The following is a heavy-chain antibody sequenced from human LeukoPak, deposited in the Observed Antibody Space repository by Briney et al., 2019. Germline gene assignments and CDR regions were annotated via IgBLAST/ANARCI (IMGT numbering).Heavy chain of an antibody. CDR2: ISGGGGSI. CDR1: GFTFTSYA. CDR3: ARGGWSFDFDY. J-gene: IGHJ4*02. D-gene: IGHD2-15*01. V-gene: IGHV3-23*01. Sequence: GGSLRLSCVASGFTFTSYAMSWVRQAPGKGLEWVSAISGGGGSIYYADSVKGRFTISRDNAKNSLYLQMNSLRAEDTAVYYCARGGWSFDFDYWGQGTLVTVSS.